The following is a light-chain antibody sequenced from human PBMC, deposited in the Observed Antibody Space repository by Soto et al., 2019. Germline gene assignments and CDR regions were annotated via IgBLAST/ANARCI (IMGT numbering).Light chain of an antibody. CDR2: DAS. CDR1: QTISHR. V-gene: IGKV1-5*01. Sequence: DIQMTQSPSTLSASVGDRVTITCRASQTISHRLAWYQQKPGKAPNLLIYDASTLQSGVPSRFSGSGSGTEFTLTISSLQPDDFATYYCQQYITSFWAFGQGTKVDIK. CDR3: QQYITSFWA. J-gene: IGKJ1*01.